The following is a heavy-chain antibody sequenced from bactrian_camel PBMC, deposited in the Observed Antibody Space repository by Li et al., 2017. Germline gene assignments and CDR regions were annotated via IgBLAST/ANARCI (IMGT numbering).Heavy chain of an antibody. CDR3: AADAADSGGTCRCRGYNY. Sequence: HVQLVESGGGSVQAGGSLRLSCAASGYTYNRNCMAWFRQAPGKEREGVARIATGSGNTYYADSVQGRFTISLDNACNALYLQMNNLKPEDTARYYCAADAADSGGTCRCRGYNYWGQGTQVTVS. CDR1: GYTYNRNC. J-gene: IGHJ4*01. V-gene: IGHV3S1*01. CDR2: IATGSGNT. D-gene: IGHD7*01.